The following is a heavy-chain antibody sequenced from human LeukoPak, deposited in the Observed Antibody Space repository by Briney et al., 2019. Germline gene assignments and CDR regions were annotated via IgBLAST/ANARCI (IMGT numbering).Heavy chain of an antibody. CDR2: MNPNSGNT. CDR1: GYTFTSYD. D-gene: IGHD2-15*01. J-gene: IGHJ6*02. Sequence: ASVKVSCKASGYTFTSYDINWVRQTTGQGLEWMGWMNPNSGNTGYAQKFQGRVTITADESTSAAYMELSSLRSEDTAVYYCARMWDCSGGSCYLPYGMDVWGQGTTVTVSS. V-gene: IGHV1-8*01. CDR3: ARMWDCSGGSCYLPYGMDV.